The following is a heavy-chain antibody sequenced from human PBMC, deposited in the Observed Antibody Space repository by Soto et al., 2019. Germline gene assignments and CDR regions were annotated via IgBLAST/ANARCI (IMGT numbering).Heavy chain of an antibody. V-gene: IGHV1-69*13. CDR1: GGTFSSYA. D-gene: IGHD6-19*01. CDR2: IIPIFGTA. CDR3: ARVIAVVSDYYYGMDV. J-gene: IGHJ6*02. Sequence: SVKVSCKASGGTFSSYAISWVRQAPGQGLEWMGGIIPIFGTANYAQKFQGRVTITADESTSTAYMELSSLRSEDTAVYYCARVIAVVSDYYYGMDVWGQGTTVTVS.